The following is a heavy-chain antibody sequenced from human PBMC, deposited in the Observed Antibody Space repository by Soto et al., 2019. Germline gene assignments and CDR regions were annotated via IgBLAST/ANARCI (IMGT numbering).Heavy chain of an antibody. D-gene: IGHD3-3*01. J-gene: IGHJ6*02. Sequence: TSETLSLTCTVSGVSISSGDYYWSWIRQPPGKGLEWIGYIYYSGSTYYNPSLKSRVTISVDTSKNQFSLKLSSVTAADTAVYYCARGPSFWSGYDYGMDVWGQGTLVTVSS. CDR3: ARGPSFWSGYDYGMDV. CDR1: GVSISSGDYY. V-gene: IGHV4-30-4*01. CDR2: IYYSGST.